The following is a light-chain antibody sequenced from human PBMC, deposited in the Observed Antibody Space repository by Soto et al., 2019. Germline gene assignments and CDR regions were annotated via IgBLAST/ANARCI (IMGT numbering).Light chain of an antibody. CDR1: SSNIGSNT. J-gene: IGLJ1*01. V-gene: IGLV1-44*01. CDR2: SNN. CDR3: AEWDDSLNASYV. Sequence: QSVLTQPPSASGTPGQRVTISCSGSSSNIGSNTVNWYQQLPGTAPKLLIYSNNQRPSGVPDRFSGSKSGTSASLAISGLQSEDEADYYCAEWDDSLNASYVFGTGTKVTVL.